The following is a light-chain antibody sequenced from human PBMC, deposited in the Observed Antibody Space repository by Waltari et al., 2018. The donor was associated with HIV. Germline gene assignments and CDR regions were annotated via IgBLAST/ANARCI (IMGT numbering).Light chain of an antibody. CDR3: MQSTQLPIT. CDR2: EVS. V-gene: IGKV2D-29*01. J-gene: IGKJ5*01. Sequence: DIVMTQTPLSLSVPPGRPASISCMSTQSLLHSDGNTYLYWYLQKAGLPPQLLIYEVSNRFSGVPDRFSGSGSGTYFTLKSSRVEAEDVGVYYCMQSTQLPITFGQGTRLEIK. CDR1: QSLLHSDGNTY.